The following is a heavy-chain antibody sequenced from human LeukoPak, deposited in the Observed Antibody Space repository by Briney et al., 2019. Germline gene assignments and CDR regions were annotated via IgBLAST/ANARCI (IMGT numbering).Heavy chain of an antibody. CDR2: VSATGDST. CDR3: ARDSPPAEFSPYGMDV. CDR1: GFTFSNHA. V-gene: IGHV3-23*01. J-gene: IGHJ6*02. Sequence: GGSLRLSCAASGFTFSNHAMNWVRQAPGQGLEWVSLVSATGDSTYYADSVKGRPTISRDNSKNTLYLQMNSLRAEDTAVYYCARDSPPAEFSPYGMDVWGQGTTVTVSS.